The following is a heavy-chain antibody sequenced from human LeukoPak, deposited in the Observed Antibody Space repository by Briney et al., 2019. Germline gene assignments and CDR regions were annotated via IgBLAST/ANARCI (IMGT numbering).Heavy chain of an antibody. CDR1: GVSTTNGIYY. Sequence: SETLSLTCTVSGVSTTNGIYYWSWIRQPPGKGLEWIGYIYYSGSTYYNPPLKSRVTISVDTSKNQFSLKLSSVTAADTAVYYCAREGRIAVAGLFDYWGQGILVTVSS. D-gene: IGHD6-19*01. J-gene: IGHJ4*02. CDR3: AREGRIAVAGLFDY. CDR2: IYYSGST. V-gene: IGHV4-30-4*08.